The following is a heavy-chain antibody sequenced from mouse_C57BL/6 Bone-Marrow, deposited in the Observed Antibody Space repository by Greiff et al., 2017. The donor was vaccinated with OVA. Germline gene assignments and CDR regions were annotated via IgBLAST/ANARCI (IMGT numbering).Heavy chain of an antibody. Sequence: EVQLQQSGPELVKPGASVKISCKASGYTFTDYYMNWVKQSHGQSLEWIGDINPNNGGTSYNQKFKGKATLTVDQSSSTAYMELRSLTSEDSAVYYCARYGSSYLWAMDYWGQGTSVTVSS. J-gene: IGHJ4*01. CDR1: GYTFTDYY. D-gene: IGHD1-1*01. CDR2: INPNNGGT. CDR3: ARYGSSYLWAMDY. V-gene: IGHV1-26*01.